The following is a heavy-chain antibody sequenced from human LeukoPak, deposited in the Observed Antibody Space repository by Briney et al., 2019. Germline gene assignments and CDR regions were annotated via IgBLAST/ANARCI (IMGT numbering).Heavy chain of an antibody. V-gene: IGHV3-30*04. J-gene: IGHJ4*02. Sequence: PGRSLRLSCAASGFTFSSYAMHWVSQAPGKGREWVAVISYDGSNKYYAYSVKGRFTISRDNSKNTLYLQMNSLRAEDTAVYYCARARDYYDSSGVNYWGQGTLVTVSS. CDR3: ARARDYYDSSGVNY. CDR2: ISYDGSNK. CDR1: GFTFSSYA. D-gene: IGHD3-22*01.